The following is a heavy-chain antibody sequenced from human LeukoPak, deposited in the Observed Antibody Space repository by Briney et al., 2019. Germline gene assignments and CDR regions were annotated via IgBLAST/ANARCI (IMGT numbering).Heavy chain of an antibody. V-gene: IGHV3-23*01. CDR3: ARYGDYEVTVIASYYYYGMDV. J-gene: IGHJ6*02. D-gene: IGHD4-17*01. Sequence: GGSLRLSCAASGFTFSSYAMSWVRQAPGKGLEWVSAISGSGGSTYYADSVKGRFTISRDNSKNTLYLQMNSLRAEDTAVYYCARYGDYEVTVIASYYYYGMDVWGQGTTVTVSS. CDR1: GFTFSSYA. CDR2: ISGSGGST.